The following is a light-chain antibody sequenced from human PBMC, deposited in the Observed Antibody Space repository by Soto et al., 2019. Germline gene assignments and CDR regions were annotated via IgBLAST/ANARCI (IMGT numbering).Light chain of an antibody. V-gene: IGKV1-33*01. CDR1: QDISNY. CDR3: QQYDKLPLT. CDR2: DAS. J-gene: IGKJ4*01. Sequence: DIQMTQSPSPLSASVGDRVTITCQASQDISNYLNWYQQKPGKAHKLQIHDASNLEPGVPSRFSGSRCGTYFSLTISSPQPEEIATYYFQQYDKLPLTLGGGTKVEIK.